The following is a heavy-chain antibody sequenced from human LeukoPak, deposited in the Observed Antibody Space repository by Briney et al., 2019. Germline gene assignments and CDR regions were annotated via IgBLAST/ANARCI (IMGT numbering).Heavy chain of an antibody. V-gene: IGHV3-11*03. CDR3: AAGTAADF. D-gene: IGHD6-13*01. CDR2: ISSSSSYT. CDR1: GIPFSDYY. J-gene: IGHJ4*02. Sequence: PGGSLRLSCVVSGIPFSDYYMNWIRKAPGKGLEWISYISSSSSYTDYADPVKGRFTISRDNAKSALYLQMHSLRLEDTAVYYCAAGTAADFWGQGTLVTVSS.